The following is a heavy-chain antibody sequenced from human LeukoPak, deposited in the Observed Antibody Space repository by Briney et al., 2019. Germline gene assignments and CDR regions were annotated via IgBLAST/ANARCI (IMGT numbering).Heavy chain of an antibody. CDR2: IYPGDSDT. Sequence: ESLKISCKGSGYSFTSYRIGWVRQMPGKGLEWMGIIYPGDSDTRYSPSFQGQVTISADKSISTAYLQWNSLKASDTAMYYCARLRRGYCSGGSCTRSRNWFDPWGQGTLVTVSP. CDR3: ARLRRGYCSGGSCTRSRNWFDP. CDR1: GYSFTSYR. D-gene: IGHD2-15*01. J-gene: IGHJ5*02. V-gene: IGHV5-51*01.